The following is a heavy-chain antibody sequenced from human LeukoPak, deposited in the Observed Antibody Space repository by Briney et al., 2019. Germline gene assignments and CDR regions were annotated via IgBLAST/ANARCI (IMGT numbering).Heavy chain of an antibody. J-gene: IGHJ5*02. Sequence: ASVKVSCKASGYTFTGYYMHWVRQAPGQGLEWMGWINPNSGGTNYAQKFQGRVTMTRDTSISTAYMELSRLRSDDTAVYYCARDEAYDILTDHNWFDPWGQGTLVTVSS. CDR2: INPNSGGT. CDR1: GYTFTGYY. CDR3: ARDEAYDILTDHNWFDP. V-gene: IGHV1-2*02. D-gene: IGHD3-9*01.